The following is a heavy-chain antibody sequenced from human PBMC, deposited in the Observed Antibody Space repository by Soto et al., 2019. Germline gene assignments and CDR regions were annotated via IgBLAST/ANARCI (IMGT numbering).Heavy chain of an antibody. CDR2: IYYSGST. Sequence: SETLSLTCTVSGGSISSYYWSWIRQPPGKGLEWIGYIYYSGSTNYNPSLKSRVTISVDTSKNQFSLKLSSVTAADTAVYYCARLRAARPGRYYGMDVWGQGTTVTVSS. J-gene: IGHJ6*02. CDR1: GGSISSYY. CDR3: ARLRAARPGRYYGMDV. V-gene: IGHV4-59*08. D-gene: IGHD6-6*01.